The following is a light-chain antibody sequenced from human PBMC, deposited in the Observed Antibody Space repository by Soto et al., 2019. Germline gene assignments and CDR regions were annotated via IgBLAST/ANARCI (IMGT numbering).Light chain of an antibody. J-gene: IGKJ1*01. Sequence: DIQMTQSPSTLSASVGESVTITCRASQSIANWLAWCQQKPGKAPKVLIYKASSLESGLPSRFSGSGYGTDFTLTITNLQPDDFAIYYCQQYDSHSVTFGQGTAVGIK. CDR3: QQYDSHSVT. V-gene: IGKV1-5*03. CDR1: QSIANW. CDR2: KAS.